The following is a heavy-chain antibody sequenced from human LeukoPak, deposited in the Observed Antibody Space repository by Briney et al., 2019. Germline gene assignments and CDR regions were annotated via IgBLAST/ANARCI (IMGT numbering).Heavy chain of an antibody. CDR1: GFTFSSYG. Sequence: PGGTLRLSCAASGFTFSSYGMSWVRQAPGKGLEWVSSISSSSSYIYYADSVKGRFTISRDNAKNSLYLQMNSLRAEDTAVYYCAREVRALGEFFYYYYYYMDVWGKGTTVTVSS. CDR2: ISSSSSYI. J-gene: IGHJ6*03. CDR3: AREVRALGEFFYYYYYYMDV. V-gene: IGHV3-21*01. D-gene: IGHD3-10*01.